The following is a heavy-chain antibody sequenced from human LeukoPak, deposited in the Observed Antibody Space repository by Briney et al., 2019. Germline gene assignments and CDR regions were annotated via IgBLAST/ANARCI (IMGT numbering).Heavy chain of an antibody. V-gene: IGHV4-34*01. D-gene: IGHD3-10*01. CDR1: GGSISSYY. CDR3: ARGLNEGSNY. CDR2: INHSGST. J-gene: IGHJ4*02. Sequence: SETLSLTCTVSGGSISSYYWSWIRQPPGKGLEWIGEINHSGSTNYNPSLKSRVTISVDTSKNQFSLKLSSVTAADTAVYYCARGLNEGSNYWGQGTLVTVSS.